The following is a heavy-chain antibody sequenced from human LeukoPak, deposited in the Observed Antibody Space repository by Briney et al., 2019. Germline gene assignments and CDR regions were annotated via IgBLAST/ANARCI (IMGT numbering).Heavy chain of an antibody. CDR3: ARQRRDGYNLRGAFDY. CDR1: GGSISSSSYY. CDR2: IYYSGST. D-gene: IGHD5-24*01. J-gene: IGHJ4*02. V-gene: IGHV4-39*01. Sequence: SSETLSLTCTVSGGSISSSSYYWGWIRQPPGKGLEWIGSIYYSGSTYYNPSLKSRVTISVDTSKNQFSLKLSSVTAADTAVYYCARQRRDGYNLRGAFDYWGQGTLVTVSS.